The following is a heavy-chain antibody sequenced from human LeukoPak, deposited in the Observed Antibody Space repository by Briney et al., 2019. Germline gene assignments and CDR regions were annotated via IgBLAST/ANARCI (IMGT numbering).Heavy chain of an antibody. CDR1: GGSITSHY. D-gene: IGHD1-7*01. CDR3: ARAAKVGITFLWLDS. CDR2: IYYTGSP. V-gene: IGHV4-59*11. J-gene: IGHJ5*01. Sequence: PSESMSLTCSVSGGSITSHYWTWIRQPPGERMEWNGYIYYTGSPHYNPSLKTRVPLPVDTSKKQFPLKLPSVTAADTAVYYCARAAKVGITFLWLDSWGQGTLVTVSS.